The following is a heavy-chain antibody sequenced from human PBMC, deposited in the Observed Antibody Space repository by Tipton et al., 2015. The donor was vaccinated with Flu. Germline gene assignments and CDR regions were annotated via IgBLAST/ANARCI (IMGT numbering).Heavy chain of an antibody. J-gene: IGHJ4*02. Sequence: SLRLSCAASGFSFSTYAMTWIRQPPGKGLEWVSSISGRDGRTDYADSVKGRFTISRDDARDMLYLQMDSLKAEDTALYYCAKVLTSSARVTCDHWGQGTLVTVSS. CDR3: AKVLTSSARVTCDH. D-gene: IGHD2-2*01. V-gene: IGHV3-23*01. CDR1: GFSFSTYA. CDR2: ISGRDGRT.